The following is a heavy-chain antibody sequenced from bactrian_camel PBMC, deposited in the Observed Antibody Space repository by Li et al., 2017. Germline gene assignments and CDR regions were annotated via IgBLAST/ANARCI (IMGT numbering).Heavy chain of an antibody. CDR2: INAAGSST. CDR1: GFTFSYFA. J-gene: IGHJ4*01. D-gene: IGHD7*01. V-gene: IGHV3S40*01. CDR3: SGGGHWSRYIY. Sequence: VQLVESGGSLVQPGGSLRLSCAASGFTFSYFAMSWVRQDPGKGLEWVSTINAAGSSTYYAESVKGRFTISRDNAKNTVYLQMNSVKPEDAAVYYCSGGGHWSRYIYWGQGTQVTVS.